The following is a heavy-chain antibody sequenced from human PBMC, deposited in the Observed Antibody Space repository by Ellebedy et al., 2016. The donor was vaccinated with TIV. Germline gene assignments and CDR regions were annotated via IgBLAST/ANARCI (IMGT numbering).Heavy chain of an antibody. Sequence: AASVKVSCKASGYTFTGYYMHWVRQAPGQGLEWMGWINPNSGGTNYAQKFQGWVTMTRDTSISTAYMELSRLKSDDTAIYYCARTYSGNDGLGYYGMDVWGQGTTVTVSS. J-gene: IGHJ6*02. D-gene: IGHD1-26*01. CDR1: GYTFTGYY. CDR3: ARTYSGNDGLGYYGMDV. CDR2: INPNSGGT. V-gene: IGHV1-2*04.